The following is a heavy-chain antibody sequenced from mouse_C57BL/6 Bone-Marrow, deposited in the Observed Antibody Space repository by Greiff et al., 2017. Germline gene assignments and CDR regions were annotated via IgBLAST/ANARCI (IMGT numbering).Heavy chain of an antibody. CDR1: GFTFSSYA. V-gene: IGHV5-4*01. D-gene: IGHD2-4*01. Sequence: EVQLQESGGGLVKPGGSLKLSCAASGFTFSSYAMSWVRQTPEKRLEWVATISDGGSYTYYPDNVKGRFTISRDNAKNNLYLQMSHLKSEDTAMYYCARPIYYDYPAWFAYWGQGTLVTVSA. CDR2: ISDGGSYT. CDR3: ARPIYYDYPAWFAY. J-gene: IGHJ3*01.